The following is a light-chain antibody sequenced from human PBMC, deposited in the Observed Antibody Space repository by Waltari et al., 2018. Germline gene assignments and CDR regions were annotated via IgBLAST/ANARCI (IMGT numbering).Light chain of an antibody. Sequence: DIQMTQSPSTLSASVGDRVTITCRASQSVNRWVAWYQQKPRKAPKILIFKASNLESGVPSRFSGSGSGTEFTLTISSLQPDDFATYHCQQYDSYWTFGQGTKVEIK. CDR3: QQYDSYWT. CDR1: QSVNRW. V-gene: IGKV1-5*03. J-gene: IGKJ1*01. CDR2: KAS.